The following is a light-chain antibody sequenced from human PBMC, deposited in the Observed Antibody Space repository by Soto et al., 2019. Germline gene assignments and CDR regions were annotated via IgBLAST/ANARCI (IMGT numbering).Light chain of an antibody. CDR1: QGISNF. CDR3: QKYNSAPWT. Sequence: DIQMTQSPSSLSASVGDRVTITCRASQGISNFLAWHQQKPGKVPNLLFYAPSTLQSGVPSRFSGSGSGTDFTLTITSLQPEDVATYYCQKYNSAPWTFGQGTKVEIK. V-gene: IGKV1-27*01. CDR2: APS. J-gene: IGKJ1*01.